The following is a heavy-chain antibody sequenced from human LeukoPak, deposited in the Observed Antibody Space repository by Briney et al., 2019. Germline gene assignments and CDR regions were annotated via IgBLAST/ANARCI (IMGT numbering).Heavy chain of an antibody. Sequence: QSGGSLRLSCAASGFTFSSYSMNWVRQAPGKGLEWVSYISSSSSTIYYADSVKGRFTISRDNAKNSLYLQMNSLRVDDTAVYYCARKDWSAFDIWGQGTMVTVSS. J-gene: IGHJ3*02. CDR2: ISSSSSTI. D-gene: IGHD3/OR15-3a*01. CDR1: GFTFSSYS. CDR3: ARKDWSAFDI. V-gene: IGHV3-48*04.